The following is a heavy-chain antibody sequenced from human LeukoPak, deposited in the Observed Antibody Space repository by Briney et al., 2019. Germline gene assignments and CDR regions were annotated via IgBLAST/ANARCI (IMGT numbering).Heavy chain of an antibody. J-gene: IGHJ4*02. Sequence: GGSLRLSCAASGFTFSSYGMHWVRQAPGKGLEWVSAISGSGGSTYYADSVKGRFTISRDNSKNTLYLQMNSLRAEDTAVYYCAKFHLPIYYFDYWGQGTLVTVSS. V-gene: IGHV3-23*01. CDR2: ISGSGGST. CDR1: GFTFSSYG. D-gene: IGHD2-2*01. CDR3: AKFHLPIYYFDY.